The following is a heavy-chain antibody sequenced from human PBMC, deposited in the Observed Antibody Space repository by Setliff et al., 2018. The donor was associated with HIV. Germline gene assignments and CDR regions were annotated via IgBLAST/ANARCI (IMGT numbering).Heavy chain of an antibody. J-gene: IGHJ4*02. V-gene: IGHV4-34*01. CDR2: INHSGKT. Sequence: SETLSLTCAVYGGSFSGFYWSWIRQAPGKGLEWIGEINHSGKTNYNPSLRSRVTISVDTSKNQFSLNLTSVTAADTAVYYCARGRFVGFDYWGQGTLVTVSS. D-gene: IGHD3-16*02. CDR3: ARGRFVGFDY. CDR1: GGSFSGFY.